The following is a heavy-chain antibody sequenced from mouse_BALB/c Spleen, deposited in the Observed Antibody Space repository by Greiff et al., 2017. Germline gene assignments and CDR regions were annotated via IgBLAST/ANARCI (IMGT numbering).Heavy chain of an antibody. CDR3: ARHGYDYAMDY. Sequence: EVQLQESGPGLMKPSQSLSLTCSVTGYSITSGYYWNWIRQFPGNKLEWMGYISYDGSNNYNPSLKNRISITRDTSKNQFFLKLNSVTTEDTATYYCARHGYDYAMDYWGQGTSVTVSS. D-gene: IGHD2-2*01. J-gene: IGHJ4*01. CDR1: GYSITSGYY. V-gene: IGHV3-6*02. CDR2: ISYDGSN.